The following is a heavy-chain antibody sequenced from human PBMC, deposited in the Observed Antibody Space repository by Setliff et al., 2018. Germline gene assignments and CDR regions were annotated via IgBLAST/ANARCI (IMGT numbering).Heavy chain of an antibody. J-gene: IGHJ6*03. CDR1: GGTFSSYG. D-gene: IGHD5-18*01. CDR3: AKLVWLTTWYYMDV. V-gene: IGHV1-69*05. Sequence: SVKVSCKASGGTFSSYGISWVRQAPGQGLEWMGGTIPIFGTTDYAQKFQDRVTIITDESTSTAYMELSSLRAEDTAVYYCAKLVWLTTWYYMDVWGKGTTVTVSS. CDR2: TIPIFGTT.